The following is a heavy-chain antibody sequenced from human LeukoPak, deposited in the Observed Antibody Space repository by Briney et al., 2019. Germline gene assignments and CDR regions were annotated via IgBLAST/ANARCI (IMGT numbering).Heavy chain of an antibody. Sequence: SETLSLTCAVYGGSFSGYYWSWIRQPPGKGLEWIGEINHSGSTNYNPSLKSRVTISVDTSKNQFSLKLSSVTAADTAVYYCARATSLYYDFWSAPGYYFDYWGQGTLVTVSS. CDR3: ARATSLYYDFWSAPGYYFDY. V-gene: IGHV4-34*01. D-gene: IGHD3-3*01. CDR2: INHSGST. J-gene: IGHJ4*02. CDR1: GGSFSGYY.